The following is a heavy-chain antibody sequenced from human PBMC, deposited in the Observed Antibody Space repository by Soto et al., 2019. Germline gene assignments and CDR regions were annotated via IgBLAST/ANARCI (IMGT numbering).Heavy chain of an antibody. J-gene: IGHJ5*02. CDR2: AYYSGDT. CDR3: ARDRSTYGGGGTGEVKENWFDP. CDR1: GGSISRYY. V-gene: IGHV4-59*01. Sequence: SETLSLTCSVSGGSISRYYWSWIRQPPGKGLEWIGYAYYSGDTGYNPSLKSRVTMAVDTSKSQVSLKLSSVTAADTAVYYCARDRSTYGGGGTGEVKENWFDPWGQGALVTVSS. D-gene: IGHD2-8*01.